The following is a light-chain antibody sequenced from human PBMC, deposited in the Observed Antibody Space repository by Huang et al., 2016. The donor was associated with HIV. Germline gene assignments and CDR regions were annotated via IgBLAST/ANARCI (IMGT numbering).Light chain of an antibody. CDR1: QSLLHSNGYNY. CDR2: LGS. J-gene: IGKJ1*01. CDR3: MQDLQTPWT. Sequence: DIVMTQSPLSLPVTPGEPASISCRSSQSLLHSNGYNYLGWFLQKPGQSPQLLIYLGSNRASGVPDRFSGSGSGTDFTLKISRVEAEDVGVYYCMQDLQTPWTFGQGTKVEIK. V-gene: IGKV2-28*01.